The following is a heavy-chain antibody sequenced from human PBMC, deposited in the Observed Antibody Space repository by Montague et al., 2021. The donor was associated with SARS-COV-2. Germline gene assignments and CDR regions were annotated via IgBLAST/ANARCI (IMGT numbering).Heavy chain of an antibody. D-gene: IGHD2-2*01. CDR2: INHSGST. Sequence: SETLSLTCAVYGGSFSDYYWSWIRQAPGKGLEWIGEINHSGSTNXXPSLKSRVTISVDTSKNQFSLKLSSVTAADTAVYYCARFLRRVVQATTRHWEKNYAYNYMDVWGKGTTVTVSS. V-gene: IGHV4-34*01. CDR1: GGSFSDYY. J-gene: IGHJ6*03. CDR3: ARFLRRVVQATTRHWEKNYAYNYMDV.